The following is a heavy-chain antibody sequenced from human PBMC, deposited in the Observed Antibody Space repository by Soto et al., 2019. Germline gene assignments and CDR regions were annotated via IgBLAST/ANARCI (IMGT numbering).Heavy chain of an antibody. Sequence: SDTLSLTCAVYGGSFSGYYWSWIRQPPGKGLEWIGEINHSGSTNYNPSLKSRVTISVDTSKNQFSLKLSSVTAADTAVYYCARGRGVWGSYHYNWFDPWGQGTLVTVSS. V-gene: IGHV4-34*01. CDR1: GGSFSGYY. CDR2: INHSGST. D-gene: IGHD3-16*02. CDR3: ARGRGVWGSYHYNWFDP. J-gene: IGHJ5*02.